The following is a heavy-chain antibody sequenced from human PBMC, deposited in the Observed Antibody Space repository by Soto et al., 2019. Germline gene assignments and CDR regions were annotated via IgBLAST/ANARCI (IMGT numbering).Heavy chain of an antibody. Sequence: QVQLQQWGAGLLKPSETLSLTCAVYGGSFSGYYWSWIRQPPGKGLEWIGEINHSGSTNYNPSLKSRVTISVDTSQKQFSLKLSSVTAADTAVYYCAISLPGINRSPSIDYWGQGTLVTVSS. V-gene: IGHV4-34*01. CDR2: INHSGST. D-gene: IGHD1-20*01. CDR1: GGSFSGYY. CDR3: AISLPGINRSPSIDY. J-gene: IGHJ4*02.